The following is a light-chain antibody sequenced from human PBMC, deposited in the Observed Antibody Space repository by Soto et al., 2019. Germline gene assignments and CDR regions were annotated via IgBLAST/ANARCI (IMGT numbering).Light chain of an antibody. V-gene: IGLV2-8*01. CDR1: SSDVGDYNY. J-gene: IGLJ2*01. CDR2: EVS. Sequence: QSALTQPPSASGSPGQSVTISCTGTSSDVGDYNYVAWYKQHPGKAPKLMIYEVSKRPSGVAHRFSGSKSGNTASLTVSGLQAEDEADYYCSSYAGSNNVVFGGGTKLTVL. CDR3: SSYAGSNNVV.